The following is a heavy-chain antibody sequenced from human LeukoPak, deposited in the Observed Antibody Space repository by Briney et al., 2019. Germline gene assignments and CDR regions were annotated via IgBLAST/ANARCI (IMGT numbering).Heavy chain of an antibody. CDR1: GFTFSSYA. CDR3: ARDHGYSGYDYIFDY. D-gene: IGHD5-12*01. J-gene: IGHJ4*02. V-gene: IGHV3-64*01. Sequence: GGSLRLSCAASGFTFSSYAMHWVRQAPGKGLEYVSAISSNGGSTYYANSVKGRFTISRDNSKNTLYLQMGSLRAEDMAVHYCARDHGYSGYDYIFDYWGQGTLVTVSS. CDR2: ISSNGGST.